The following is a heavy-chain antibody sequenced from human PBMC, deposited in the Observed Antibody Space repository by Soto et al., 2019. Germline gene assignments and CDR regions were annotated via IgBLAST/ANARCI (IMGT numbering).Heavy chain of an antibody. D-gene: IGHD3-16*02. CDR2: IYYSGST. Sequence: SETLSLTCTVSGGSIGSYYWSWIRQPPGKGLEWIGYIYYSGSTNYNPSLKSRVTISVDTPKNQFSLKLSSVTAADTAVYYCARESFLANFDYWGQGTLVTVSS. V-gene: IGHV4-59*01. CDR1: GGSIGSYY. J-gene: IGHJ4*02. CDR3: ARESFLANFDY.